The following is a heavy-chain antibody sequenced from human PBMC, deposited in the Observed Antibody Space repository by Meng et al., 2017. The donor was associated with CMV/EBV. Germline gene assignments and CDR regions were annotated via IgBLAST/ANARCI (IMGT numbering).Heavy chain of an antibody. CDR2: IIPILGIA. D-gene: IGHD2-2*01. CDR1: GGTFSSYA. V-gene: IGHV1-69*10. CDR3: ASTRVVVPAAIFSLRGRRGWFDP. J-gene: IGHJ5*02. Sequence: SVTVSCKASGGTFSSYAISWVRQAPGQGLEWMGGIIPILGIANYAQKFQGRVTITADKSTSTAYMELSSLRSEDTAVYYCASTRVVVPAAIFSLRGRRGWFDPWGQGTLVTVSS.